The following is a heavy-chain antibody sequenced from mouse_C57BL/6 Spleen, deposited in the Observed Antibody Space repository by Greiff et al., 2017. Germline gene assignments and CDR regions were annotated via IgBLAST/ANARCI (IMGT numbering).Heavy chain of an antibody. D-gene: IGHD1-1*01. CDR2: ISSGSSTI. CDR3: ARRFITTGGFDY. CDR1: GFTFSDYG. Sequence: EVKLQESGGGLVKPGGSLKLSCAASGFTFSDYGMHWVRQAPEKGLEWVAYISSGSSTIYYADTVKGRFTISRDNAKNTLFLQMTSLRSEDTAMYYCARRFITTGGFDYWGQGTTLTVSS. J-gene: IGHJ2*01. V-gene: IGHV5-17*01.